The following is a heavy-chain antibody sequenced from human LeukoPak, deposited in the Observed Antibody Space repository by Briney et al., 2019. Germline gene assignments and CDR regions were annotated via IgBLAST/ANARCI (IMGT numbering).Heavy chain of an antibody. Sequence: PSETLSLTCTVSGGSLSSYYWSWIRQPPGKGLEWIGYIYSSGTTNYNPSLKSRVTISVDTSKNQFSLKMRSVTAADTAVYYCSRVRHFGSGLECFDIRGQGTMITVSS. D-gene: IGHD3-10*01. V-gene: IGHV4-59*01. CDR3: SRVRHFGSGLECFDI. CDR2: IYSSGTT. J-gene: IGHJ3*02. CDR1: GGSLSSYY.